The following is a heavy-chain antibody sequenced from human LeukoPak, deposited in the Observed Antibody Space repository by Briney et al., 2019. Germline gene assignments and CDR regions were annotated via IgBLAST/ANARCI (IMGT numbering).Heavy chain of an antibody. V-gene: IGHV4-59*08. CDR3: ARQPYMLGAYYFGY. Sequence: SETLSLTCTVSGGSMSSYYWSWIRQPPGKGLEWIGYIFYTGSTNYNPSLKSRVTLSVDTSKNQLSLKLGSVTAADTAVYYCARQPYMLGAYYFGYWGQGTLVTVSS. J-gene: IGHJ4*02. CDR1: GGSMSSYY. D-gene: IGHD1-26*01. CDR2: IFYTGST.